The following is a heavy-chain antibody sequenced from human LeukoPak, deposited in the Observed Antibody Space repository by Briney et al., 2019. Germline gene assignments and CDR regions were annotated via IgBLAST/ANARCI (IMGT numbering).Heavy chain of an antibody. Sequence: GGSLRLSCAASGFTFSSYAMSWVRQAPGKGLEWVSAISGSGGSTYYADSVKGRFTISRDNSKNTLYLQTNSLRAEDTAVYYCAKEGHSGSYWGCFDYWGQGTLVTVSS. V-gene: IGHV3-23*01. D-gene: IGHD1-26*01. J-gene: IGHJ4*02. CDR2: ISGSGGST. CDR1: GFTFSSYA. CDR3: AKEGHSGSYWGCFDY.